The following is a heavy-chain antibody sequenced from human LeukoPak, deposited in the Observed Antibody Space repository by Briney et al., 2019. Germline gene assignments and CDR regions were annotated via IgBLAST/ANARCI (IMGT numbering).Heavy chain of an antibody. D-gene: IGHD1-26*01. CDR2: AYDTGDN. CDR3: ARSVAPGSLEDWFDP. V-gene: IGHV4-59*01. J-gene: IGHJ5*02. Sequence: SETLSLTCTVSGGSMSSASWSWLRQPPGKGLEWIGYAYDTGDNNYNPSLKSRVTILVDTSKRQFSLKMRSVTAADTAIYYCARSVAPGSLEDWFDPWGQGTLVTVSS. CDR1: GGSMSSAS.